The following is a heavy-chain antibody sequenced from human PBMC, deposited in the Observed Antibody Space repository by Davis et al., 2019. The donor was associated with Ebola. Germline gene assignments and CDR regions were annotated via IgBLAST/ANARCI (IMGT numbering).Heavy chain of an antibody. CDR3: ARGGGGVVVVPAAISYYYYMDV. Sequence: PSETLSLTCAVYGGSFSGYYWSWIRQPPGKGLEWIGEINHRGSTTYNPSLKSRVTISVDTYKNKCSLKLSSVTAADTAVYYCARGGGGVVVVPAAISYYYYMDVWGKGTTVTVSS. V-gene: IGHV4-34*01. CDR1: GGSFSGYY. J-gene: IGHJ6*03. CDR2: INHRGST. D-gene: IGHD2-2*02.